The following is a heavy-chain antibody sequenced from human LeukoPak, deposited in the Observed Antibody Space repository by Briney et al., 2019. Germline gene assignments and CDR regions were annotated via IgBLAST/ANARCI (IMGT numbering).Heavy chain of an antibody. V-gene: IGHV3-64D*06. Sequence: PGGSLRLSCSASGFTFSSYAMHWVRQAPGKGLEYVSAISSNGGSTYYADSVKGRFTISRDNSKNTLYLQMSSLRVEDTAVYYCVKGDIAAAGTQGFDYWGQGTLVTVSS. CDR1: GFTFSSYA. CDR3: VKGDIAAAGTQGFDY. CDR2: ISSNGGST. D-gene: IGHD6-13*01. J-gene: IGHJ4*02.